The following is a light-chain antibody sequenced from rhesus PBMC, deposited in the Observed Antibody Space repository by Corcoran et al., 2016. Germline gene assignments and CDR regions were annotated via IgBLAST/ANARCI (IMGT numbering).Light chain of an antibody. J-gene: IGKJ1*01. Sequence: DIQMSQSPSSLSASVGDRVTITCRASQGISSYLNWYQQKPGKAPKLLIYYANSLASGVPSMFSGSGAGPDYTHTISSLHPEDFATDYSQQGYSTPWKFGQGTKVEIK. CDR1: QGISSY. CDR3: QQGYSTPWK. V-gene: IGKV1-32*03. CDR2: YAN.